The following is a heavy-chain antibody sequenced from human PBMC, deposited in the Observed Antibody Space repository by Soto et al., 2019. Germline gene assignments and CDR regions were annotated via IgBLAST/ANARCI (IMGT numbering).Heavy chain of an antibody. CDR1: GFSLSTSGVG. CDR3: APTGTNGDYGDWFDP. Sequence: QITLKESGPPLVKPTQTLTLTCTFSGFSLSTSGVGVGWIRQPPGKALEWLALIYWDDDKRYSPSLKSRLTITKDTSKNQVVLTMTNMDPVDTATYYCAPTGTNGDYGDWFDPWGQGTLVTVSS. D-gene: IGHD4-17*01. CDR2: IYWDDDK. V-gene: IGHV2-5*02. J-gene: IGHJ5*02.